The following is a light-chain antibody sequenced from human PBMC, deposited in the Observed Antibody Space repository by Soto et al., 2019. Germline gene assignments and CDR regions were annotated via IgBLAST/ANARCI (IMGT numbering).Light chain of an antibody. V-gene: IGKV1-5*01. CDR1: QSISSW. CDR2: DAP. J-gene: IGKJ1*01. Sequence: DIQMTQSPSTLSASVGDRVTITCRASQSISSWLAWYQQKPGKAPKLLIYDAPSLESGVPSRFSGSGSGTEFTLTISSLQPDDFATYYCQQYNSYSQWTFGQGTKV. CDR3: QQYNSYSQWT.